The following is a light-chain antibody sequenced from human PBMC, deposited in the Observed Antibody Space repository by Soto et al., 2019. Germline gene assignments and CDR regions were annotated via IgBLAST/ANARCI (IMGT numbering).Light chain of an antibody. CDR2: GAS. Sequence: EIVLTQSPGTLSLSPGERATLSCRASQNVDSNYLAWYQQKPGQAPRIIIFGASGRATGIPDRFSGSGYGTDFTLTISRLEPEDSAVYYCQQYGSLSWTFGQGTKVDIK. CDR1: QNVDSNY. V-gene: IGKV3-20*01. J-gene: IGKJ1*01. CDR3: QQYGSLSWT.